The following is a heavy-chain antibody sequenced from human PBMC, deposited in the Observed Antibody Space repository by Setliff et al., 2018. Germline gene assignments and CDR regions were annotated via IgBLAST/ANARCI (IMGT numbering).Heavy chain of an antibody. CDR2: INTGNGNT. D-gene: IGHD1-7*01. V-gene: IGHV1-3*04. CDR1: GYTFTSYV. Sequence: ASVKVSCKASGYTFTSYVMHWVRQAPGQRLEWMGWINTGNGNTKYSQKFQGRVTITTDTSASTAYMELSSLRFEDTAVFYCARDLTGTSGYWGQGTLVTVSS. J-gene: IGHJ4*02. CDR3: ARDLTGTSGY.